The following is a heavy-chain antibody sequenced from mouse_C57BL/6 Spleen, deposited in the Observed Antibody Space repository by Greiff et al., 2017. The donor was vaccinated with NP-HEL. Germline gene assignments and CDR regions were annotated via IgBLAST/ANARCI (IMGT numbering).Heavy chain of an antibody. Sequence: QVQLKQSGAELVRPGASVTLSCKASGYTFTDYEMHWVKQTPVHGLEWIGAIDPETGGTAYNQKFKGKAILTADKSSSTAYMELRSLTSEDSAVYYCTRDAPYDYDGAWFAYWGQGTLVTVSA. J-gene: IGHJ3*01. V-gene: IGHV1-15*01. CDR3: TRDAPYDYDGAWFAY. CDR1: GYTFTDYE. D-gene: IGHD2-4*01. CDR2: IDPETGGT.